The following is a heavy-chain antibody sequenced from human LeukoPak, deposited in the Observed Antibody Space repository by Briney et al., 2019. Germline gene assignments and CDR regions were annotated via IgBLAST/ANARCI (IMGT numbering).Heavy chain of an antibody. Sequence: ASVKVSCKASGYTFTSYYMHWVRQAPGQGLEWMGIINPSGGSTSYAQKFQGRVTMTRDMSKSTVYMELSSLRSEDTAVYYCARVSERTYYDFWSGYSYYFDYWGQGTLVTVSS. J-gene: IGHJ4*02. CDR1: GYTFTSYY. V-gene: IGHV1-46*01. D-gene: IGHD3-3*01. CDR2: INPSGGST. CDR3: ARVSERTYYDFWSGYSYYFDY.